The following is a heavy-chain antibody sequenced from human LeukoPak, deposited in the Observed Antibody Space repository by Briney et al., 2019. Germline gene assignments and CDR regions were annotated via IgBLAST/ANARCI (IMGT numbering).Heavy chain of an antibody. V-gene: IGHV4-34*01. J-gene: IGHJ4*02. Sequence: PSETLSLTCAVYGGSFSGYYWSWIRQPPGKGLEWIGEINHSGSTNYNPSLKSRVTISVDTSKNRFSLKLSSVTAADTAVYYCAGRDESTGYSFDYWGQGALVTVSS. CDR3: AGRDESTGYSFDY. CDR2: INHSGST. CDR1: GGSFSGYY. D-gene: IGHD6-19*01.